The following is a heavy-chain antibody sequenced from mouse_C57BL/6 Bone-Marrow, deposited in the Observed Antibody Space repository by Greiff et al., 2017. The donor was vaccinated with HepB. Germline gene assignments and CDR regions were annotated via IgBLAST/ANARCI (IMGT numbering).Heavy chain of an antibody. V-gene: IGHV2-2*01. D-gene: IGHD1-1*01. CDR1: GFSLTSYG. J-gene: IGHJ1*03. CDR2: IWSGGST. CDR3: ATYYGSSYVYWYFDV. Sequence: VKLMESGPGLVQPSQSLSITCTVSGFSLTSYGVHWVRQSPGKGLEWLGVIWSGGSTDYNAAFISRLSISKDNSKSQVFFNMNSLQADDTAIYYCATYYGSSYVYWYFDVWGTGTTVTVSS.